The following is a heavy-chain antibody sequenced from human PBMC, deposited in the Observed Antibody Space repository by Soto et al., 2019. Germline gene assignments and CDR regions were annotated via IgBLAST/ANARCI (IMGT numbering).Heavy chain of an antibody. D-gene: IGHD3-16*01. CDR3: ARDLAEAFDI. J-gene: IGHJ3*02. CDR2: ISSSGSTI. Sequence: PGGSLRLSCAASGFTFSSYEMNWVRQAPGKGLEWVSYISSSGSTIYYADSVKGRFTISRDNAKNSLYLQMNSLRAEDTAVYYCARDLAEAFDIWGQGAMVTVSS. V-gene: IGHV3-48*03. CDR1: GFTFSSYE.